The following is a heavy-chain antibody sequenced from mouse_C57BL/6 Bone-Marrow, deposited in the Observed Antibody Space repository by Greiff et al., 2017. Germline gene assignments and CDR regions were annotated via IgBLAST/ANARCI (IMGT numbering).Heavy chain of an antibody. J-gene: IGHJ1*03. CDR3: ARHRTTVVAHWYFDV. D-gene: IGHD1-1*01. Sequence: EVKLMESGGGLVKPGGSLKLSCAASGFTFSSYAMSWVRQTPEKRLEWVATISSGGSYTYYPDSVKGRFTISRDNAKNTLYLQMSSLKSEDTAMYYCARHRTTVVAHWYFDVWGTGTTVTVAS. CDR1: GFTFSSYA. CDR2: ISSGGSYT. V-gene: IGHV5-6*03.